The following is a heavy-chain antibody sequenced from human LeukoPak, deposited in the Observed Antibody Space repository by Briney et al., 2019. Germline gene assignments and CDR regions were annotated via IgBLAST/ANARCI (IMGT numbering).Heavy chain of an antibody. Sequence: GGSLRLSCAASGFTFSGYAMHWVRQAPGKGLEYVSAISSNGGSTYYANSVKGRFTISRDNSKNTLYLQMGSLRAEDMAVYYCARDGEPKYYYDSSGHDAFDIWGQGTMVTVSS. J-gene: IGHJ3*02. V-gene: IGHV3-64*01. CDR2: ISSNGGST. CDR1: GFTFSGYA. D-gene: IGHD3-22*01. CDR3: ARDGEPKYYYDSSGHDAFDI.